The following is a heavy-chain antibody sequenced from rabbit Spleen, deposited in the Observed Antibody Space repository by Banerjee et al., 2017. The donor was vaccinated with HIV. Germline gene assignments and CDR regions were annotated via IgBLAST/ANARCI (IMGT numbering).Heavy chain of an antibody. CDR3: VREVAGKFNL. V-gene: IGHV1S47*01. CDR2: IDPVFGSA. CDR1: GFDFNTYG. D-gene: IGHD4-1*01. J-gene: IGHJ4*01. Sequence: QEQLVESGGGLVQPGGSLKLSCKASGFDFNTYGVSWVRQAPGKGLEWIGYIDPVFGSAVYASWVNGRFTISSHNAQNTLYLQLNSLTAADTATYFCVREVAGKFNLWGPGTLVTVS.